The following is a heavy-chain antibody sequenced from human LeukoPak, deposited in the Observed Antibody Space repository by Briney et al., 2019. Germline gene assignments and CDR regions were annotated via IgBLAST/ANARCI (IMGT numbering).Heavy chain of an antibody. V-gene: IGHV3-33*01. CDR3: AGDPVCSGGSCYFSRLYYYYYYGMDV. D-gene: IGHD2-15*01. J-gene: IGHJ6*02. CDR1: GFTFSSYG. Sequence: PGGSLRLSCAASGFTFSSYGMHWVRQAPGKGLEWVAVIWYDGSNKYYADSVKGRFTISRDNSKNTLYLQMDSLRAEDTAVYYCAGDPVCSGGSCYFSRLYYYYYYGMDVWGQGTTVTVSS. CDR2: IWYDGSNK.